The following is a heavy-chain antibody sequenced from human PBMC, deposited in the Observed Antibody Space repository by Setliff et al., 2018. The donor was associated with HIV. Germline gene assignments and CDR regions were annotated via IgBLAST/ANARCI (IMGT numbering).Heavy chain of an antibody. D-gene: IGHD6-19*01. V-gene: IGHV4-39*03. CDR1: GGPISSSIYY. Sequence: PSETLSLTCSVSGGPISSSIYYWGWIRQPPGKGLEWIGSISYNGSSYYNPSLKSRVTMSVDTSKNQFSLKLSSVTAADTAVYYCSGDLRVAGYSYFAFWGQGTLVTVSS. J-gene: IGHJ4*02. CDR3: SGDLRVAGYSYFAF. CDR2: ISYNGSS.